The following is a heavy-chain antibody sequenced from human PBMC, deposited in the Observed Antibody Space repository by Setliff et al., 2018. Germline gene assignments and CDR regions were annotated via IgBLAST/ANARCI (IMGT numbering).Heavy chain of an antibody. V-gene: IGHV1-46*03. J-gene: IGHJ4*02. Sequence: ASVKVSCKTSGFTFTTFYIHWVRQAPGQGLEWMMMINPNGDRTTYAQKFQGRVTMTRDTSTSTVYMELSSLRSEDTAVYYFARSTSWFSTNYWGQGTPVTVSS. CDR2: INPNGDRT. CDR3: ARSTSWFSTNY. CDR1: GFTFTTFY. D-gene: IGHD2-2*01.